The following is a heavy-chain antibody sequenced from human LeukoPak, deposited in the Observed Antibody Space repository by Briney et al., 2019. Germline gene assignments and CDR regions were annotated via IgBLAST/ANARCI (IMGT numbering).Heavy chain of an antibody. J-gene: IGHJ4*02. CDR3: AREVAVGYSSSWYRPPFGY. D-gene: IGHD6-13*01. CDR2: INPNSGGT. Sequence: GASVKVSCKASGYTFTGYYMHWVRQAPGQGLEWMGWINPNSGGTNYAQKFQGRVTMTRDTSISTAYMELSRLRSDDTAVYYCAREVAVGYSSSWYRPPFGYWGQGTLVTVSS. V-gene: IGHV1-2*02. CDR1: GYTFTGYY.